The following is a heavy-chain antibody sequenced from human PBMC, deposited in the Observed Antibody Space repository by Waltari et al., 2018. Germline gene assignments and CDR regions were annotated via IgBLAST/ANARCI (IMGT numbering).Heavy chain of an antibody. Sequence: QLQLQESGPGLVKPSETLSLTCAVSGYSISSGYYWGWLRQPPGQGLEWIGSIYHSGSTYYNPSLKSRVTISVDTSKNQFSLKLSSVTAADTAVYYCARHAPYSSSKEGGDAFDIWGQGTMVTVSS. D-gene: IGHD6-6*01. CDR1: GYSISSGYY. J-gene: IGHJ3*02. V-gene: IGHV4-38-2*01. CDR2: IYHSGST. CDR3: ARHAPYSSSKEGGDAFDI.